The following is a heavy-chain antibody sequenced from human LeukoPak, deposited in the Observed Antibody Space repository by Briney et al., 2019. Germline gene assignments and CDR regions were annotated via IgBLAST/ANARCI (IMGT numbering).Heavy chain of an antibody. CDR1: GYTFTSYG. CDR2: ISAYNGNT. D-gene: IGHD2/OR15-2a*01. J-gene: IGHJ6*02. Sequence: GASVKVSCKASGYTFTSYGISWVRQAPGQGLEWMGWISAYNGNTNYAQKLQGRVTMTTDTSASTAYMELSSLRSEDTAVYYCARSIIIVPNTSYYYYYMDVWGRGTTVTVSS. CDR3: ARSIIIVPNTSYYYYYMDV. V-gene: IGHV1-18*01.